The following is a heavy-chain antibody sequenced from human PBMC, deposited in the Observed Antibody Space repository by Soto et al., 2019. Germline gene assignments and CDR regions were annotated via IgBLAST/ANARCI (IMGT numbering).Heavy chain of an antibody. CDR1: GFTFSSYS. D-gene: IGHD2-2*02. CDR3: ARRYCSSTSCYKDY. Sequence: GGSLRLSCAASGFTFSSYSMNWVRQAPGKGLEWVSYISSSSTIYYADSVKGRFTISRDNAKNSLYLQMNSLRAEDTAVYYCARRYCSSTSCYKDYWGQGTLVTVSS. J-gene: IGHJ4*02. V-gene: IGHV3-48*01. CDR2: ISSSSTI.